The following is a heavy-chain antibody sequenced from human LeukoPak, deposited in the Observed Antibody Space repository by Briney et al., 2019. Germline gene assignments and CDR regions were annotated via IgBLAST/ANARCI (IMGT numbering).Heavy chain of an antibody. Sequence: GGSLRLSCVASGFSFSMYAMNWVRQAPGKGLEYVASITGDEGGTYYANSVKGRFTVSRDNSKNTLYLQMASLRSEDMGVYYCARGHNSFSGVGDCWGQGTLVTVSS. CDR2: ITGDEGGT. CDR1: GFSFSMYA. CDR3: ARGHNSFSGVGDC. V-gene: IGHV3-64*01. D-gene: IGHD1-14*01. J-gene: IGHJ4*02.